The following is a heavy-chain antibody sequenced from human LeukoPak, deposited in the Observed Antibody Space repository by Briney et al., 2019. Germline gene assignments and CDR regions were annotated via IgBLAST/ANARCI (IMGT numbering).Heavy chain of an antibody. CDR2: ISYDGSNK. CDR1: GFTFSSYA. CDR3: AKDHDIVVVVAATNYFDY. D-gene: IGHD2-15*01. Sequence: GGSLRLSCAASGFTFSSYAMHWVRQAPGKGLEWVAVISYDGSNKYYADSVKGRFTISRDNSKNMLYLQMNSLRAEDTAVYYCAKDHDIVVVVAATNYFDYWGQGTLVTVSS. J-gene: IGHJ4*02. V-gene: IGHV3-30*04.